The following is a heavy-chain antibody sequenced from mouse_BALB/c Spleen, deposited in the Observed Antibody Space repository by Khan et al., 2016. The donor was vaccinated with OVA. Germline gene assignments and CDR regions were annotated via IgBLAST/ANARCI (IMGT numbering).Heavy chain of an antibody. J-gene: IGHJ4*01. CDR3: TRGTTAPYVMDY. CDR1: GYTFSTYW. CDR2: IYPGSGSP. V-gene: IGHV1S22*01. Sequence: LQQPGSELVSPGASVKLSCKTSGYTFSTYWMHWVKQRPGQGLKWIGNIYPGSGSPNYDEKFKSKATLTVDTSSTTAYMQLSSLTSEASAVYYCTRGTTAPYVMDYWGQGTSVTVSS. D-gene: IGHD1-2*01.